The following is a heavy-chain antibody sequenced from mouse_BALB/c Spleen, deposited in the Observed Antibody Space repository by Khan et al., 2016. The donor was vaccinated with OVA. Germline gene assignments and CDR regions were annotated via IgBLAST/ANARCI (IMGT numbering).Heavy chain of an antibody. CDR2: ISYSGNT. Sequence: EVELVESGPGLVKPSQSLSLTCTVTGYSITTDYAWNWIRQFPGNKLEWMGYISYSGNTKYNPPLKSRISITRDTSKNQFFLQLKSVTTEDTARYYCARVYGGDFDYWGQGTTLTVSS. D-gene: IGHD1-1*01. V-gene: IGHV3-2*02. J-gene: IGHJ2*01. CDR3: ARVYGGDFDY. CDR1: GYSITTDYA.